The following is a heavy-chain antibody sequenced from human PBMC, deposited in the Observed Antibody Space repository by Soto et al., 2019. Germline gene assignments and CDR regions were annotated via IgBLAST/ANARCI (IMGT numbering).Heavy chain of an antibody. D-gene: IGHD2-2*02. J-gene: IGHJ6*02. V-gene: IGHV3-15*01. CDR2: IKSKTDGGTT. Sequence: EVQLVESGGGLVKPGGSLRLSCAASGFTFSNAWMSWVRQAPGKGLEWVGRIKSKTDGGTTDYAAPVKGRFTISRDDSKNTLYLQMNSLKTEDTAVYYCTTEGGGYCSSTSCYIPYYYYGMDVWGQGTTVTVSS. CDR1: GFTFSNAW. CDR3: TTEGGGYCSSTSCYIPYYYYGMDV.